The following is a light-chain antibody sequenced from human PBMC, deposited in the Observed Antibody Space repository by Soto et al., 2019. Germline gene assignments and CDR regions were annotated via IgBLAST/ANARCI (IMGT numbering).Light chain of an antibody. CDR3: SSYAGSSNV. CDR1: SSDVGGYNY. Sequence: QYALTQPPSASWSPGQSVAISCTVTSSDVGGYNYVSWYQQHPGKAPKLMIYEVNKRPSGVPDRFSGSKSGNTASLTVSGLQAEDEADYYCSSYAGSSNVFGTGTKVTVL. V-gene: IGLV2-8*01. J-gene: IGLJ1*01. CDR2: EVN.